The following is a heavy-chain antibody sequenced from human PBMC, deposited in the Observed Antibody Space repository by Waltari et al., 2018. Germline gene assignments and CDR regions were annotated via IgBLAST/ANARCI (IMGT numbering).Heavy chain of an antibody. Sequence: QVQLVESGGGVVQPGRSLRLSCAASGFTFSSYGMHWVRQAPGKGLGWLAVISYDGSNKYYADSVKGRFTISRDNSKNTLYLQMNSLRAEDTAVYYCARETGGLIADNWFDPWGQGTLVTVSS. J-gene: IGHJ5*02. V-gene: IGHV3-30*03. CDR1: GFTFSSYG. CDR2: ISYDGSNK. CDR3: ARETGGLIADNWFDP. D-gene: IGHD3-16*01.